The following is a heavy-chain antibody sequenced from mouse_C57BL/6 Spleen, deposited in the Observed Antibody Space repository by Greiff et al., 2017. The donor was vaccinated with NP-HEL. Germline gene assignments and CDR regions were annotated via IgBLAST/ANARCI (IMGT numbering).Heavy chain of an antibody. V-gene: IGHV5-17*01. CDR1: GFTFSDYG. CDR3: ARRTGTRYDFDY. D-gene: IGHD4-1*01. Sequence: EVPGVESGGGLVKPGGSLKLSCAASGFTFSDYGMHWVRQAPEKGLEWVAYISSGSSTTYYADTVKGRFTITRDNAKNTLFLQMTSLRSEDTAMYYCARRTGTRYDFDYWGQGTTLTVSS. J-gene: IGHJ2*01. CDR2: ISSGSSTT.